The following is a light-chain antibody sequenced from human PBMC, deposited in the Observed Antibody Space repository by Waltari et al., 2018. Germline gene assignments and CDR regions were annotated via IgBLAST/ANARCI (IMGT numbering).Light chain of an antibody. J-gene: IGLJ2*01. CDR2: DVT. CDR3: CSYAGSYTVV. CDR1: RNDLLIYNH. Sequence: QSALTQPRSVSGSPGQSVTISCTGTRNDLLIYNHVSWYQQHPRKPPKLIIYDVTKRPSGVPDRFSASNSGNTASLTISGLQAEDEADYHCCSYAGSYTVVFGGGTKLTVL. V-gene: IGLV2-11*01.